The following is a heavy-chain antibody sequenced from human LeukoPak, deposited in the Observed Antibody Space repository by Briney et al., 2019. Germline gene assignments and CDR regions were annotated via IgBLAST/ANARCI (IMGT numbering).Heavy chain of an antibody. CDR3: ARDLWELGGWFDP. J-gene: IGHJ5*02. CDR2: INPSGSST. CDR1: GYTFTSYY. V-gene: IGHV1-46*01. D-gene: IGHD1-26*01. Sequence: GASVKVSCKASGYTFTSYYMHWVRQAPGQGLEWMGIINPSGSSTSYAQKFQGRVTMTRDMSTSTVYMELSSLRSEDTAVYYCARDLWELGGWFDPWGQGTLATVSS.